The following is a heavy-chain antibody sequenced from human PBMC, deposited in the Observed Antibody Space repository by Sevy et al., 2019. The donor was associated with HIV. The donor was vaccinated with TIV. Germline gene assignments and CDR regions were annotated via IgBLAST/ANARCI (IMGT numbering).Heavy chain of an antibody. D-gene: IGHD3-9*01. Sequence: ASVKVSCKASGYTFTDYYMHWVRQAPGQGLEWMGWIDPNNGNSNSAQKFQGRLTLTSDMSISTAYMELSRLRSDDTATYLCTRADIYAHPGEFDCWSHGALVTVSS. J-gene: IGHJ4*01. CDR1: GYTFTDYY. CDR2: IDPNNGNS. CDR3: TRADIYAHPGEFDC. V-gene: IGHV1-2*02.